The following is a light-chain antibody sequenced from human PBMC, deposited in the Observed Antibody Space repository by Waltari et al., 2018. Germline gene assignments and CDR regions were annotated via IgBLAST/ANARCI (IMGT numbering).Light chain of an antibody. CDR3: NSYTGSSSWV. CDR2: DVS. CDR1: SRDVGFYNY. V-gene: IGLV2-14*01. J-gene: IGLJ3*02. Sequence: QSALTQPTSVSGSPGQSITISCTGTSRDVGFYNYVSWYQQYPGKVPRLLIYDVSERPSGIPSRFSGSKSGNTASLTISGLQADDEADYYCNSYTGSSSWVFGGGTKLTVL.